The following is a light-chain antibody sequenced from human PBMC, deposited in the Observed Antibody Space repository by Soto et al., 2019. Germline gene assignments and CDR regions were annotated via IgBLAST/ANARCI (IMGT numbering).Light chain of an antibody. CDR2: DAS. Sequence: EIVLTQSPATLSLSPGERATVSCRASQSVSNYLGWYQQKPGQAPRLLIYDASIRATGIPARFSGSGSGTDSTLTISSLEPEDFAVYYCQHGGTFGQGTRLEIK. J-gene: IGKJ5*01. CDR1: QSVSNY. CDR3: QHGGT. V-gene: IGKV3-11*01.